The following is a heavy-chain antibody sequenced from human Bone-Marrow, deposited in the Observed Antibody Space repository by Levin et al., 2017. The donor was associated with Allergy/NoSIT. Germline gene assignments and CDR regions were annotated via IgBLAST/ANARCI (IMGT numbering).Heavy chain of an antibody. V-gene: IGHV3-21*04. Sequence: GESLKISCAVSGVTRNTYTLTWVRQPPGKGLEWVSSINTNSGYVHHGESVKGRFTISSDNSKKLLFLQMNRLRDEDTATYYCASRLTASGGLDVWGHGTTVTVSS. J-gene: IGHJ6*02. D-gene: IGHD5-18*01. CDR1: GVTRNTYT. CDR3: ASRLTASGGLDV. CDR2: INTNSGYV.